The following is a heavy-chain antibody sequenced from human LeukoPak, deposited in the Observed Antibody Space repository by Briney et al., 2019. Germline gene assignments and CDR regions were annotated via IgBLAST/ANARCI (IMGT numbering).Heavy chain of an antibody. CDR2: INPSDGST. D-gene: IGHD3-10*01. J-gene: IGHJ6*03. CDR3: ARDFTGDYYGSGSYATISYYMDV. Sequence: GASVKVSCKASGGTFSSYAISWVRQAPGQGLEWMGIINPSDGSTNYAQKFQGRVTMTRDMSTSTVYMELSSLRSEDTAVYYCARDFTGDYYGSGSYATISYYMDVWGKGTTVTVSS. V-gene: IGHV1-46*01. CDR1: GGTFSSYA.